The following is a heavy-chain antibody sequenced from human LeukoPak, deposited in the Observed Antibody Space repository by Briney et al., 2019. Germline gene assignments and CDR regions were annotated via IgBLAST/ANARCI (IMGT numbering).Heavy chain of an antibody. CDR3: AKGARKWYFDL. V-gene: IGHV3-23*01. J-gene: IGHJ2*01. Sequence: GGSLRLSCAASGFTFSSDWMIWVRQAPGKGLEWVSAISGSGGSTYYADSVKGRFTISRDNSKNTLYLQMNSLRAEDTAVYYCAKGARKWYFDLWGRGTLVTVSS. CDR2: ISGSGGST. CDR1: GFTFSSDW.